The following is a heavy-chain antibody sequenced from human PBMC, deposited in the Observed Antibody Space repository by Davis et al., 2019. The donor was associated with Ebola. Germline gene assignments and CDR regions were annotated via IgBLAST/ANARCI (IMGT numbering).Heavy chain of an antibody. CDR2: IDPSDSYT. V-gene: IGHV5-10-1*01. CDR3: ARHLKYDFWSGYWDYYYGMDV. J-gene: IGHJ6*02. Sequence: PGGSLRLSCKGSGYSFTSYWISWVRQIPGKGLEWMGRIDPSDSYTNYSPSFQGHVTISADKSISTAYLQWSSLKASDTAMYYCARHLKYDFWSGYWDYYYGMDVWGQGTTVTVSS. D-gene: IGHD3-3*01. CDR1: GYSFTSYW.